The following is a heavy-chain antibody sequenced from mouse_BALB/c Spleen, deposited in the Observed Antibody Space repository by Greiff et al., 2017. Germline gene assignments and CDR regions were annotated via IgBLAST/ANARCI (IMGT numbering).Heavy chain of an antibody. CDR1: GFTFTDYY. J-gene: IGHJ3*01. V-gene: IGHV7-3*02. CDR3: ARGGDDY. Sequence: EVMLVESGGGLVQPGGSLRLSCATSGFTFTDYYMSWVRQPPGKALEWLGFIRNKANGYTTEYSASVKGRFTISRDNSQSILYLQMNTLRAEDSATYYCARGGDDYWGQGTLVTVSA. CDR2: IRNKANGYTT.